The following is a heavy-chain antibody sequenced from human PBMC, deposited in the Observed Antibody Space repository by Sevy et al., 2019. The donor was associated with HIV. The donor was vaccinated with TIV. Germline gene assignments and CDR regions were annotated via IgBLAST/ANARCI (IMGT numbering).Heavy chain of an antibody. CDR3: VREGLGGFSYSLDC. V-gene: IGHV3-7*01. CDR2: MKQDGSEK. Sequence: WGSLRLSCAASGFTFSSYWMSWVRQAPGKGLEWVATMKQDGSEKYYVDSVKGRFTISRDNAKHSLYLQMNSLSAEDTGVYYCVREGLGGFSYSLDCWGQGTLVTVSS. J-gene: IGHJ4*02. CDR1: GFTFSSYW. D-gene: IGHD3-16*01.